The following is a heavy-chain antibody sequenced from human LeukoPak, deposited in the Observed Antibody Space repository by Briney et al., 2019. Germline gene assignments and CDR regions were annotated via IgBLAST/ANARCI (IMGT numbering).Heavy chain of an antibody. J-gene: IGHJ4*02. CDR2: ISSRGTTM. Sequence: GGSLRLSCAASGFTFSSYDMNWVRQAPGKGPEWVSYISSRGTTMYYADSVKGRFTISRDNAKKSLDLQMNSLRAEDTAVYYCAKLAKYFYGSETYFFFEHWGQGTPVTASS. CDR1: GFTFSSYD. V-gene: IGHV3-48*01. CDR3: AKLAKYFYGSETYFFFEH. D-gene: IGHD3-10*01.